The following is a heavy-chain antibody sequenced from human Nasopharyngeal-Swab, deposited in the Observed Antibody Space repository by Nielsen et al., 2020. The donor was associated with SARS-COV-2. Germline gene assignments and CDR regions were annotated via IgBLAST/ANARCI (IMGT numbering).Heavy chain of an antibody. CDR2: IIPIFGTA. CDR3: ARVRGQQWLVSNYYGMDV. Sequence: SVKVSCKASGGTFSSYAISWVRQAPGQGLEWMGGIIPIFGTANYAQKFQGRVTITADKSTSTAHMELSSLRSEDTAVYYCARVRGQQWLVSNYYGMDVWGQGTTVTVSS. V-gene: IGHV1-69*06. D-gene: IGHD6-19*01. CDR1: GGTFSSYA. J-gene: IGHJ6*02.